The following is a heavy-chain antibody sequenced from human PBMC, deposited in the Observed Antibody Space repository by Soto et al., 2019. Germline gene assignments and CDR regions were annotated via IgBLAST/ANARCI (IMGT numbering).Heavy chain of an antibody. CDR3: AREYCSGGSCWPDAFDI. D-gene: IGHD2-15*01. CDR1: GFTFSSYS. Sequence: GGSLRLSCAASGFTFSSYSMNWVRKAPGKGLEWVSSISSSSSYIYYADSVKGRFTISRDNAKNSLYLQMNSLRAEDTAVYYCAREYCSGGSCWPDAFDIWGQGTMVTVSS. CDR2: ISSSSSYI. J-gene: IGHJ3*02. V-gene: IGHV3-21*01.